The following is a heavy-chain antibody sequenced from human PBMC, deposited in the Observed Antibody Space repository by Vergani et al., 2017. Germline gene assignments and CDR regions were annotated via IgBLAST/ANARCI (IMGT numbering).Heavy chain of an antibody. D-gene: IGHD6-13*01. Sequence: VQLVESGGGVVQPGRSLRLSCAASGFTFSSYSMNWVRQAPGKGLEWVSSISSSSSYIYYADSVKGRFTISRDNAKNSLYLQMNSLRAEDTAVYYCARDWGLAAAGGVFDYWGQGTLVTVSS. V-gene: IGHV3-21*01. CDR3: ARDWGLAAAGGVFDY. J-gene: IGHJ4*02. CDR2: ISSSSSYI. CDR1: GFTFSSYS.